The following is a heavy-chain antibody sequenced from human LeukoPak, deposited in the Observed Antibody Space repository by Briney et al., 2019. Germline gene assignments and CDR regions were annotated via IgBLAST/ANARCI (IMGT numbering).Heavy chain of an antibody. Sequence: GGSLRLSCAASGFTFSSYAMSWVRQAPGKALEWVSAISGSGGSTYYADSVKGRFTISRDNSKNTLYLQMNSLRAEDTAVYYCAKRGDGAFDAFDIWGQGTMVTVSS. V-gene: IGHV3-23*01. D-gene: IGHD2-21*02. J-gene: IGHJ3*02. CDR3: AKRGDGAFDAFDI. CDR2: ISGSGGST. CDR1: GFTFSSYA.